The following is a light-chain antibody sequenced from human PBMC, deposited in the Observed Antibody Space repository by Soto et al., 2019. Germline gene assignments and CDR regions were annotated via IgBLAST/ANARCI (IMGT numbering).Light chain of an antibody. V-gene: IGKV3-20*01. CDR3: QQYGSSPRT. Sequence: EIVLTQSPGTLSLSPGERATLSCRASQSVSSSYLAWYQQKPGQAPRLLIYGASSRATGIPDRFSGSGSGTHFTLTISRLEPEYFAVYYCQQYGSSPRTFGQGTKVEIK. CDR2: GAS. CDR1: QSVSSSY. J-gene: IGKJ1*01.